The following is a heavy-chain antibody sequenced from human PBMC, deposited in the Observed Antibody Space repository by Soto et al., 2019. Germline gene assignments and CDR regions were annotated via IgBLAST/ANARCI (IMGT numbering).Heavy chain of an antibody. D-gene: IGHD2-15*01. V-gene: IGHV1-69*13. CDR3: ASQILESLISRDYYGMDV. CDR1: GGTFSSYA. CDR2: IIPIFGTA. J-gene: IGHJ6*02. Sequence: SVKVSCKASGGTFSSYAISWVRQAPGQGLEWMGGIIPIFGTANYAQKFQGRVTITADDSTSTAYMELCSLRSEDTAVYYCASQILESLISRDYYGMDVWGQGTTVTVSS.